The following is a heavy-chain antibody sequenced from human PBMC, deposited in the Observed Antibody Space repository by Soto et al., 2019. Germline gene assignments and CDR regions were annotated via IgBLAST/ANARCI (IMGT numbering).Heavy chain of an antibody. Sequence: QVQLVECGGGVVQPGGSLRLSCAASGFTLGRHGMHWVRQAPGKGLEWVAVIGSDGARDSYADSMKGRFSISRDNGQNPLYLQINSLRVEDTAVYYCARDDDYPDKGLDYWAQGTLVTVSS. CDR3: ARDDDYPDKGLDY. J-gene: IGHJ4*02. CDR2: IGSDGARD. D-gene: IGHD4-17*01. V-gene: IGHV3-33*01. CDR1: GFTLGRHG.